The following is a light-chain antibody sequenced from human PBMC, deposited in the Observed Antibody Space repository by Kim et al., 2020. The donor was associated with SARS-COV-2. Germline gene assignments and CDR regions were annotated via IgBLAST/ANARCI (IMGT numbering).Light chain of an antibody. CDR3: QQYGRSPNT. CDR1: QSVTSSY. V-gene: IGKV3-20*01. Sequence: SPGERATLSCRASQSVTSSYLAWYQQRPGQAPRLLIYGASKRATGIPDRFSGRGSGTDFTLSISRLEPEDFAVYYCQQYGRSPNTFGGGTKVDIK. J-gene: IGKJ4*01. CDR2: GAS.